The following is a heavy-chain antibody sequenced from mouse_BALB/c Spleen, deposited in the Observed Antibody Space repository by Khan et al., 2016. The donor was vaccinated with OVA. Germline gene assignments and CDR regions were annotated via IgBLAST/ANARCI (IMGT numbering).Heavy chain of an antibody. CDR1: GISITSGNYR. D-gene: IGHD1-1*01. Sequence: EVQLQESGPGLVKPSQTVSLTCTVTGISITSGNYRWSWIRQFPGNKLEWIGNIYYSGTVTYNPSLTSRTTITRDTSKNQFFLEMKSWTAEDTATYYCARDYGSLYWFFDVWGAGTTVTVSS. CDR3: ARDYGSLYWFFDV. J-gene: IGHJ1*01. CDR2: IYYSGTV. V-gene: IGHV3-5*02.